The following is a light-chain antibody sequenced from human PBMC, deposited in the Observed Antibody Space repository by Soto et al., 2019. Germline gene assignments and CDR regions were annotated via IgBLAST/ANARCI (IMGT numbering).Light chain of an antibody. J-gene: IGLJ3*02. CDR1: NSDVGGYNY. V-gene: IGLV2-8*01. Sequence: QSALTQPPSASGSPGQSVTISCTGTNSDVGGYNYVSWYQQHPGKVPQLMIYEVNKRPSGVPDRFSGSKSGNTASLTVSGLQADDEAEYFCSSFAGSNTLVFGGGTQLTVL. CDR3: SSFAGSNTLV. CDR2: EVN.